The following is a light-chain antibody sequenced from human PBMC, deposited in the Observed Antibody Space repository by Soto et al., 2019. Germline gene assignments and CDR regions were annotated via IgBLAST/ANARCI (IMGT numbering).Light chain of an antibody. CDR1: QSVNSK. CDR2: DVS. V-gene: IGKV3-15*01. CDR3: QQYNNWPPWT. J-gene: IGKJ1*01. Sequence: EIVMTQSPATLSVSPGERATLSCRASQSVNSKLAWYQQKPGQAPRLLIYDVSTRATGIPAKFSGSGSGTELTLTISSLQAEDFAIYYCQQYNNWPPWTFGQGTKVEIK.